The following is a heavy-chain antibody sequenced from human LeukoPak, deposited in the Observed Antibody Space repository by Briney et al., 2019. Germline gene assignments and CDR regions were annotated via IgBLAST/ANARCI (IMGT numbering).Heavy chain of an antibody. CDR2: INHSGST. Sequence: KTSETLSLTCAVYGGSFSGYYWSWIRQPPGKGLEWIGEINHSGSTNYNPSLKSRVTISVDTSKNQFSLKLSSVTAADTAVYYCARAGRNMNYYGSGSYYKGYFDYWGQGTLVTVSS. V-gene: IGHV4-34*01. D-gene: IGHD3-10*01. CDR1: GGSFSGYY. CDR3: ARAGRNMNYYGSGSYYKGYFDY. J-gene: IGHJ4*02.